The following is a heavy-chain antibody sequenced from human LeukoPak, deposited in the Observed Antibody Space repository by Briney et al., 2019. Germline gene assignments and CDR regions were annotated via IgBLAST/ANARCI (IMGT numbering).Heavy chain of an antibody. J-gene: IGHJ3*02. CDR2: IYTSGST. CDR1: GGSISSGSYY. CDR3: ARDPLGGYCSGGSCYSDAFDI. V-gene: IGHV4-61*02. Sequence: PSQTLSLTCTVSGGSISSGSYYWRWIRQPAGKGLEWIGRIYTSGSTNYNPSLKSRVTISVDTSKNQFSLKLSSVTAADTAVYYCARDPLGGYCSGGSCYSDAFDIWGQGTMVTVSS. D-gene: IGHD2-15*01.